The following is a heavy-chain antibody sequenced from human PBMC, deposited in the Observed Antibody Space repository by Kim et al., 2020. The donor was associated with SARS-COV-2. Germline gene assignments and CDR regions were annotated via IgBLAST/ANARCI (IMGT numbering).Heavy chain of an antibody. V-gene: IGHV4-61*01. CDR3: ARDHTGYYYYYGMDV. Sequence: SETLSLTCTVSGGSVSSGSYYWSWIRQPPGKGLEWIGYIYYSGSTNYNPSLKSRVTISVDTSKNQLSLKLSSVTAADTAVYYCARDHTGYYYYYGMDVWGQGTTVTVSS. CDR1: GGSVSSGSYY. J-gene: IGHJ6*02. D-gene: IGHD2-8*02. CDR2: IYYSGST.